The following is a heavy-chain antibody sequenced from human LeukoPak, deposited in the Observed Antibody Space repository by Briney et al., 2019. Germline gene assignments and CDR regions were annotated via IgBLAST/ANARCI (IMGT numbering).Heavy chain of an antibody. CDR2: ISGSGHNT. D-gene: IGHD6-19*01. CDR3: AKDIAVAVDRMNWFDP. V-gene: IGHV3-23*01. CDR1: GFTFSNYA. J-gene: IGHJ5*02. Sequence: PGGSLRLSCAASGFTFSNYAMSWVRQAPGKGLEWVSVISGSGHNTYYADSVKGRFTISRDNSKNTLYLQMNSLRAEDTAVYYCAKDIAVAVDRMNWFDPWGQGTLVTVSS.